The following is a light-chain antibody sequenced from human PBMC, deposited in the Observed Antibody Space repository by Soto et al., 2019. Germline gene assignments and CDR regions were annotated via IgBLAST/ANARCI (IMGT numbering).Light chain of an antibody. CDR1: QSVSSN. J-gene: IGKJ1*01. CDR3: QQCYSTPWT. V-gene: IGKV3D-15*01. CDR2: DAS. Sequence: TNTLSVSPGERATLSCRASQSVSSNLAWYQQKPGQAPRLLIYDASNRATGIPARFSGSGSGTDFTLTISSLQAEDFATYYCQQCYSTPWTFGHGTMVDIK.